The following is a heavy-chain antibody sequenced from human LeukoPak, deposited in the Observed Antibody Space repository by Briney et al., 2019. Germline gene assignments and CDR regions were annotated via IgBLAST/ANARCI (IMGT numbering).Heavy chain of an antibody. CDR3: ARRVRGVNDAFDI. J-gene: IGHJ3*02. CDR2: INHSGST. V-gene: IGHV4-34*01. Sequence: PSETLSLTCAVYGGSFSDYYWTWIRQPPGKGLEWIGEINHSGSTNYNPSLKCRVTISVDTSKNHFSLKLSSVTAADTAVYYCARRVRGVNDAFDIWGQGTLVTVSS. D-gene: IGHD3-10*01. CDR1: GGSFSDYY.